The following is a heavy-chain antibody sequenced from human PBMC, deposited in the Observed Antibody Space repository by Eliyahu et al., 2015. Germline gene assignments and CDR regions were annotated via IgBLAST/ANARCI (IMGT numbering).Heavy chain of an antibody. CDR1: GXTFXXYA. Sequence: QVQLVESGGGVVQPGRSLXXSCAASGXTFXXYAMHWVRQAPGKGLEWVAVISYDGSNKXYADSVKGRFTISRDNSKNTLYLQMNSLRAEDTAVYYCARVPVTYYYYYYMDVWGKGTTVTVSS. CDR2: ISYDGSNK. V-gene: IGHV3-30*01. D-gene: IGHD4-11*01. J-gene: IGHJ6*03. CDR3: ARVPVTYYYYYYMDV.